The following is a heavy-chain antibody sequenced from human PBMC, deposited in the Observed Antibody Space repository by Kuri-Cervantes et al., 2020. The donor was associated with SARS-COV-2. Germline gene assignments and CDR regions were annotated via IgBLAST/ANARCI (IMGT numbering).Heavy chain of an antibody. Sequence: GESLKISCAASGFTFSSYGMHWVRQAPGKGLEWVAVISYDGSNKYYADSVKGRFTISRDNSKNTLYLQMNSLRAEDTAVYYCAKEYSGSWGYGYWGQGTLGTVSS. CDR1: GFTFSSYG. CDR3: AKEYSGSWGYGY. CDR2: ISYDGSNK. J-gene: IGHJ4*02. V-gene: IGHV3-30*18. D-gene: IGHD1-26*01.